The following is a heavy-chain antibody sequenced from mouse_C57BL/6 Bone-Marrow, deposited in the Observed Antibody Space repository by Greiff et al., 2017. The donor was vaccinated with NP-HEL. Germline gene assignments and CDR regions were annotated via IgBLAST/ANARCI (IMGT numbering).Heavy chain of an antibody. V-gene: IGHV1-7*01. CDR3: ARILRRACFAY. CDR1: GYTFTSYW. D-gene: IGHD1-1*01. J-gene: IGHJ3*01. CDR2: INPRSGYT. Sequence: QVQLQQSGAELAKPGASVKLSCKASGYTFTSYWMHWVKQRPGQGLEWIGYINPRSGYTKYNQTFKDKATLTADKSSSTAYMQLSSLTYEDSAVYYCARILRRACFAYWGQGTLVTVSA.